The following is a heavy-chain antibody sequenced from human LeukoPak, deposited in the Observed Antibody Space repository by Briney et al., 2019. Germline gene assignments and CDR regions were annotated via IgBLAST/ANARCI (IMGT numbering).Heavy chain of an antibody. D-gene: IGHD3-22*01. V-gene: IGHV3-48*03. CDR2: ISSCGSNT. Sequence: GGSLRLSCAASGFTFSSYEMNWVRQAPGKGLVGVSYISSCGSNTHYADSVKGRFTISRDNDTNSLYLQMNSLRAEDTAVYYCARDNYDSSGNYFDRGQGTLVTVSS. CDR1: GFTFSSYE. J-gene: IGHJ4*02. CDR3: ARDNYDSSGNYFD.